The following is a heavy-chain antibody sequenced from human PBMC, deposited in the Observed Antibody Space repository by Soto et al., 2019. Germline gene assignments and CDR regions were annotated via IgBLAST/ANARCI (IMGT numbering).Heavy chain of an antibody. D-gene: IGHD3-10*01. CDR1: GGSISSYY. Sequence: SETLSLTCIVSGGSISSYYWSWIRQPPGKGLEWIGYIYYSGSTNYNPSLKSRVTISVDTSKNQFSLKLSSVSAADTAVYYCARGRGSGSSFYYYGMDVWGQGTTVTVSS. CDR3: ARGRGSGSSFYYYGMDV. V-gene: IGHV4-59*01. CDR2: IYYSGST. J-gene: IGHJ6*02.